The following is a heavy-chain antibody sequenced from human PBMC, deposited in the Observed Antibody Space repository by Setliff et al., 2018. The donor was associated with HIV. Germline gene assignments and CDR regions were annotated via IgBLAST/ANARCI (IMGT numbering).Heavy chain of an antibody. CDR1: GHSFHSYA. J-gene: IGHJ6*03. V-gene: IGHV1-69*13. D-gene: IGHD4-4*01. CDR2: IIPLFGSA. CDR3: AKDGPTVIEGSYMDV. Sequence: SVKVSCKASGHSFHSYAFSWVRQAPGQGLEWMGGIIPLFGSATYAQKFQGRVTITADEPTSTVYMEVSGLRFEDTAVYFCAKDGPTVIEGSYMDVWGKGTTVTVSS.